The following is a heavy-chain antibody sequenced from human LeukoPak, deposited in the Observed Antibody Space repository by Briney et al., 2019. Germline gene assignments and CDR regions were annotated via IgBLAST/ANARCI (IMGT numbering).Heavy chain of an antibody. J-gene: IGHJ6*02. CDR3: ARAYSNYYYYGMDV. V-gene: IGHV1-69*13. D-gene: IGHD4-11*01. CDR1: GGTFSSYA. CDR2: IIPIFGTA. Sequence: ASVKVSCTASGGTFSSYAISWVRQAPGQGLEWMGGIIPIFGTANYAQKFQGRVTITADESTSTAYMELSSLRSEDTAVYYCARAYSNYYYYGMDVWGQGTTVTVSS.